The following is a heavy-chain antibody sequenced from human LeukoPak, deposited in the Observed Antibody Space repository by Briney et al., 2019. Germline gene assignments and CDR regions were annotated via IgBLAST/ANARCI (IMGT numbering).Heavy chain of an antibody. V-gene: IGHV1-2*02. CDR2: INPNSGGT. Sequence: GASVKVSCKASGYTFTGYYMHWVRQAPGQGLEWMGWINPNSGGTNYAQKFQGRVTMTRDTSISTAYMELSRLRSDDTAVYYCATRLSPVYSGSYGLPIWGQGTMVTVSS. D-gene: IGHD1-26*01. CDR3: ATRLSPVYSGSYGLPI. CDR1: GYTFTGYY. J-gene: IGHJ3*02.